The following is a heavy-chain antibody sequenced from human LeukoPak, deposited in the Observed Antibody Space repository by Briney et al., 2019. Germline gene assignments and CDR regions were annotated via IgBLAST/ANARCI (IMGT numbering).Heavy chain of an antibody. CDR3: ARGLGAPPVF. Sequence: SETLSLTCADYGGSFSGYYWSWIRQPPGKGLEWIGEINHSGSTNYNPSLKSRVTISVDTSKNQFSLKLSSVTAADTAVYYCARGLGAPPVFWGQGTLVTVSS. D-gene: IGHD1-26*01. J-gene: IGHJ4*02. CDR1: GGSFSGYY. V-gene: IGHV4-34*01. CDR2: INHSGST.